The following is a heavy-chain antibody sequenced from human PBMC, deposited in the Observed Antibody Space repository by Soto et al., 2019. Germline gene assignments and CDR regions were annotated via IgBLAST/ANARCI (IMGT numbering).Heavy chain of an antibody. D-gene: IGHD3-9*01. CDR3: AGNILTGYPNWFDP. V-gene: IGHV3-30-3*01. CDR2: MSPNGDNQ. Sequence: GGSLRLSCAAPGFSFSIHALHWIRQAPGEGLEWVAVMSPNGDNQYYADSVKGRFTISRDTSKSTLSLQMTSLRPEDTAVYYCAGNILTGYPNWFDPWGQGTLVTVSS. J-gene: IGHJ5*02. CDR1: GFSFSIHA.